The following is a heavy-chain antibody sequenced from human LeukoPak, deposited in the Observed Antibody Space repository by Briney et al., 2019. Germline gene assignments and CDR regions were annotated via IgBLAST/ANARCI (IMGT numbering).Heavy chain of an antibody. CDR3: ARDGPGFGYFDH. D-gene: IGHD3-16*01. Sequence: ASVKVSCKTSGYVFTDYHINWLRQAPGQGLEWIGWISTFNGNIKFLQKFQGRVTLTTDTSTTTGYKELSSLTSDDTAVYYCARDGPGFGYFDHWGQGTLVTVSS. J-gene: IGHJ4*02. CDR1: GYVFTDYH. V-gene: IGHV1-18*01. CDR2: ISTFNGNI.